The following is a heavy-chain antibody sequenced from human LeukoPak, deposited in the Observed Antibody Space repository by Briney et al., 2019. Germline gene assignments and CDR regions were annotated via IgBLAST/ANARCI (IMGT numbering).Heavy chain of an antibody. Sequence: SETLSLTCAVSGGSISSYYWSWIRQPAGKGLEWIGRIYTSGSTNYNPSLKSRVTMSVDTSKNQFSLKLNSVTAADTAMYYCAKSGGYGLIDYWGQGTLVTVSS. CDR3: AKSGGYGLIDY. V-gene: IGHV4-4*07. CDR2: IYTSGST. J-gene: IGHJ4*02. CDR1: GGSISSYY. D-gene: IGHD1-26*01.